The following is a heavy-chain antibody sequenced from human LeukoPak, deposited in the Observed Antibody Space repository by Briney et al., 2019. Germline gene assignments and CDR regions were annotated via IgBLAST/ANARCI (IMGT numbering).Heavy chain of an antibody. J-gene: IGHJ5*02. CDR3: ARHWVVVVPAAKQGHWFDP. Sequence: SETLSLTCTVSGGSISSSSYYWGWIRQPPGKGLEWIGSIYYSGSTYYNPSLKSRVTISVDTSKKQFSLKLSSVTAADTAVYYCARHWVVVVPAAKQGHWFDPWGQGTLVTVSS. V-gene: IGHV4-39*01. CDR1: GGSISSSSYY. CDR2: IYYSGST. D-gene: IGHD2-2*01.